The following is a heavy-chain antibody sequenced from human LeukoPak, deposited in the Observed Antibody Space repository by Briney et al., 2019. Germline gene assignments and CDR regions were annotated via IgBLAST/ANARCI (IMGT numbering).Heavy chain of an antibody. J-gene: IGHJ4*02. V-gene: IGHV5-51*01. Sequence: GGSLKISCKGSGYSFTSYWIGWVRQMPGKGLEWMGIIYPGDSDTRYSPSFQGQVTISADKSISTAYLQWSSLKASDTAMYYCARRRNSSGWYFDFDYWGQGTLVTVSS. CDR2: IYPGDSDT. CDR3: ARRRNSSGWYFDFDY. CDR1: GYSFTSYW. D-gene: IGHD6-19*01.